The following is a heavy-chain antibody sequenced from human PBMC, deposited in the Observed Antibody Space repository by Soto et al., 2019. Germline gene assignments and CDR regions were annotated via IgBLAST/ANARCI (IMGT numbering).Heavy chain of an antibody. J-gene: IGHJ4*02. CDR3: ARDLAYCGGDCYPLDS. CDR2: ISAYNGNT. V-gene: IGHV1-18*01. D-gene: IGHD2-21*02. CDR1: GYTFTSNG. Sequence: QVQLVQSGAEVKKPGASVKVSCKASGYTFTSNGISWVRQAPGQGLEWMGWISAYNGNTNYAQKLQGRVTMTTDTPTSTAYMELRSLRSDDTAVYYCARDLAYCGGDCYPLDSWGQGTLVTVSS.